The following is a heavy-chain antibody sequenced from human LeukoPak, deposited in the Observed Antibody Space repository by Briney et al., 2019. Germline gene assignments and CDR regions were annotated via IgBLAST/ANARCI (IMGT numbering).Heavy chain of an antibody. Sequence: GRSLRLSCAASGFTFSSYAMHWVRQAPGKGLEWVAVISYDGSNKYDADSVKGRFTISRDNSKNTLYLQMNSLRAEDTAVYYCAREWELLRAFDIWGQGTMVTVSS. CDR1: GFTFSSYA. V-gene: IGHV3-30*04. J-gene: IGHJ3*02. CDR3: AREWELLRAFDI. D-gene: IGHD1-26*01. CDR2: ISYDGSNK.